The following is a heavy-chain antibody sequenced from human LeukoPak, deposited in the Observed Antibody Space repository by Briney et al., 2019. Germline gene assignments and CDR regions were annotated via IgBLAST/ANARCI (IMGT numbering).Heavy chain of an antibody. D-gene: IGHD2-2*02. Sequence: GASMKVSCKASGYTFTSYGISWVRQAPGQGLEWMGWISAYNGNTNYAQKLQGRVTMTTDTSTSTAYMELRSLRSDDTAVYYCARQLGYCSSTSCYTEMYNWFDPWGQGTLVTVSS. CDR2: ISAYNGNT. CDR1: GYTFTSYG. CDR3: ARQLGYCSSTSCYTEMYNWFDP. V-gene: IGHV1-18*01. J-gene: IGHJ5*02.